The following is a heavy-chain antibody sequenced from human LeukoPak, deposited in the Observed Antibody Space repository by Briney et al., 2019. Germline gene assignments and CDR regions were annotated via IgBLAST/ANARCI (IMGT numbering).Heavy chain of an antibody. J-gene: IGHJ4*02. V-gene: IGHV3-48*02. Sequence: GGSLRLSCGVSGFTFSSSSMNWVRQAPGKGLDWVSYISSSSSTIYYADSVKGRFTISRDNAKNSLYLKMNSLRDEDTAVYYCARYFDSWGQGTLGPVSS. CDR2: ISSSSSTI. CDR3: ARYFDS. CDR1: GFTFSSSS.